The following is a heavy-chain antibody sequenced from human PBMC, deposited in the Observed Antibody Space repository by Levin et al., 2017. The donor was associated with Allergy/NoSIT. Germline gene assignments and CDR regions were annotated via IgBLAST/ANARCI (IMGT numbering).Heavy chain of an antibody. CDR3: AKGFHYDVGGGYSN. Sequence: GGSLRLSCAASGFTFSSYAMSWVRQAPGKGLEWVSAISGSGGSPYYADSVTGRFTISRDNSKNTQYLQMNSLGAEDTAVYYCAKGFHYDVGGGYSNWGQGTLVTVSS. CDR2: ISGSGGSP. J-gene: IGHJ4*02. CDR1: GFTFSSYA. D-gene: IGHD3-3*01. V-gene: IGHV3-23*01.